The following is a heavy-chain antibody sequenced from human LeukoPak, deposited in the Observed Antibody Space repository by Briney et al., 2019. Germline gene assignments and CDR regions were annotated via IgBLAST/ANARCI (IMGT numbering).Heavy chain of an antibody. CDR2: INHSGST. Sequence: SETLSLTCAVYGGSFSGYYWSWIRQPPGKGLEWIGEINHSGSTNYNPSLKSRVTISVDTSKNQFSLKLSSVTAADTAVYYCARARSGWLFDYWGLGTLVTVSS. V-gene: IGHV4-34*01. CDR1: GGSFSGYY. CDR3: ARARSGWLFDY. D-gene: IGHD6-19*01. J-gene: IGHJ4*02.